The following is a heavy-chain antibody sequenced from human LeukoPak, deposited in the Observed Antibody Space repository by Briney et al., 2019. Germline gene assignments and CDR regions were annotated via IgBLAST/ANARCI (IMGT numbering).Heavy chain of an antibody. CDR3: ARSCSSTSCSANYCYYGMDV. V-gene: IGHV1-69*06. CDR2: IIPIFGTA. J-gene: IGHJ6*04. CDR1: GGTFSSYA. Sequence: SVKVSCKASGGTFSSYAISWVRQAPGQGLEWMGGIIPIFGTANYAQKFQGRVTITADKSTSTAYMELSSLRSEDTAVYYCARSCSSTSCSANYCYYGMDVWGKGTTVTVSS. D-gene: IGHD2-2*01.